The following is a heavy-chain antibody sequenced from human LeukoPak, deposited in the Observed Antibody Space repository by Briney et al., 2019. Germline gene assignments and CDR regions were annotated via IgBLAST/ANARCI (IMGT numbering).Heavy chain of an antibody. CDR2: ISSRSSYT. Sequence: GGSLRLSCAASGFTFSSYSMNWVRQAPGKGLEWVSYISSRSSYTNYADSVKGRFTISIDNAKNSLYLRMNTLRAEDTAVYYCARGATVAYYDSSGYDYGAFDIWWQGTMVAVSS. CDR1: GFTFSSYS. V-gene: IGHV3-21*05. D-gene: IGHD3-22*01. J-gene: IGHJ3*02. CDR3: ARGATVAYYDSSGYDYGAFDI.